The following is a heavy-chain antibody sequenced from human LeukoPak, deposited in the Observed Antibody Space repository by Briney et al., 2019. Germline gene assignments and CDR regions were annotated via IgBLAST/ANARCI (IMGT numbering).Heavy chain of an antibody. Sequence: GASVKVSCKASGYTFTIYAMHWVRQAPGQRLEWTGWIYAGNGNTKYSQKFQGRVTITRDTSASTAYMELSSLRSEDTAVYYCARAYDSSGYYSWFDPWGQGTLVTVSS. V-gene: IGHV1-3*01. CDR3: ARAYDSSGYYSWFDP. J-gene: IGHJ5*02. CDR2: IYAGNGNT. D-gene: IGHD3-22*01. CDR1: GYTFTIYA.